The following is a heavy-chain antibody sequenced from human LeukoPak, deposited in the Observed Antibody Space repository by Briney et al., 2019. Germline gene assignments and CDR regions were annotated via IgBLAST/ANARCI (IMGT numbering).Heavy chain of an antibody. J-gene: IGHJ5*02. D-gene: IGHD2-15*01. CDR1: GVSISSYY. Sequence: SETLSLTCTVSGVSISSYYWSWIRQPPGKGLEWIGYIYYSGSTNYNPSLKSRVTISVDTSKNQFSLKLSSVTAADTAVYYCARDGVDCSGGSCLLNWFDPWGQGTLVTVSS. V-gene: IGHV4-59*01. CDR2: IYYSGST. CDR3: ARDGVDCSGGSCLLNWFDP.